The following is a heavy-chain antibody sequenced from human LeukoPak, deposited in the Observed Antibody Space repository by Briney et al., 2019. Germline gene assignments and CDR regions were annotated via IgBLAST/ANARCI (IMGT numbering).Heavy chain of an antibody. V-gene: IGHV3-48*03. CDR2: ISSSGSTI. Sequence: GGSLRLSCAASGFTFSSYEMSWVRQAPGKGLEWVSYISSSGSTIYYADSVKGRFTISRDNAKNSLFLQMNSLRAEDTAVYYCARVGAYYYGSGRETYYMDVWGKGTTVTISS. J-gene: IGHJ6*03. D-gene: IGHD3-10*01. CDR3: ARVGAYYYGSGRETYYMDV. CDR1: GFTFSSYE.